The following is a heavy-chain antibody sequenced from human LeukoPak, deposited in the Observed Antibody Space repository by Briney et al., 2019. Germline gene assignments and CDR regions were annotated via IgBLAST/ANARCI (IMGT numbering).Heavy chain of an antibody. V-gene: IGHV3-21*01. D-gene: IGHD2-2*01. J-gene: IGHJ4*02. CDR3: ARVPLRYSSSTSCYANDY. CDR1: GFTFSSYI. Sequence: GGSLRLSCAAFGFTFSSYIMNWVRQAPGKGLEWVSSISSSSSYIYYADSVKGRFTISRDNAKNSLYLQMNSLRAEDTAVYYCARVPLRYSSSTSCYANDYWGQGTLVTVSS. CDR2: ISSSSSYI.